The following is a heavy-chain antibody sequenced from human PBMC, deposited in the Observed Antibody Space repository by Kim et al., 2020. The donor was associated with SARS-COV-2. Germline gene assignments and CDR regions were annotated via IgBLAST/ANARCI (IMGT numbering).Heavy chain of an antibody. Sequence: GESLKISCKGSGYSFTSYWIGWVRQMPGKGLEWMGIIYPGDSDTRYSPSFQGQVTISADKSISTAYLQWSSLKASDTAMYYCARRRDDYGDEYYFDYWGQGTLVTVSS. V-gene: IGHV5-51*01. CDR1: GYSFTSYW. D-gene: IGHD4-17*01. CDR3: ARRRDDYGDEYYFDY. CDR2: IYPGDSDT. J-gene: IGHJ4*02.